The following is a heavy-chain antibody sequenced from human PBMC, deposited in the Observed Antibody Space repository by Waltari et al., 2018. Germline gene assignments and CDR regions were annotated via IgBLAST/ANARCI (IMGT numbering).Heavy chain of an antibody. Sequence: QVQLQESGPGLVKPSETLSLTCAVSGYSISSGYYWGWIRQPPGKGLEWIGSIYHSGSTYYNPSLKSRVTISVDTSKNQFSLKLSSVTAADTAVYYCARHRMVVTRFFDYWGQGTLVTVSS. CDR2: IYHSGST. CDR1: GYSISSGYY. V-gene: IGHV4-38-2*01. CDR3: ARHRMVVTRFFDY. D-gene: IGHD2-15*01. J-gene: IGHJ4*02.